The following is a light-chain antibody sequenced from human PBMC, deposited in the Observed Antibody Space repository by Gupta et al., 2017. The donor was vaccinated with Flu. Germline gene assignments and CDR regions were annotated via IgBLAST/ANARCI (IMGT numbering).Light chain of an antibody. Sequence: SVTIYCTGTSSDVGGSNSGSWYQQHPGKAPKLMIYAVIKRPSGVPDRFSGSKSGNTASLTISGLQAEDEGDYYCCSYTGTYTPVFGGGTNLTVL. CDR3: CSYTGTYTPV. V-gene: IGLV2-11*01. CDR1: SSDVGGSNS. CDR2: AVI. J-gene: IGLJ3*02.